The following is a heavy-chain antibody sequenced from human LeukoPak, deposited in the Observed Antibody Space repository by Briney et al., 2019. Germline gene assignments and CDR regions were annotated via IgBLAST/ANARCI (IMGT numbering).Heavy chain of an antibody. CDR1: GGTFSSYA. D-gene: IGHD4-17*01. CDR2: IIPIFGTA. Sequence: SSVKVSCKASGGTFSSYAISWVRQAPGQGLEWMGGIIPIFGTANYAQKFQGRATITADESTSTAYMELSSLRSEDTAVYYCARINYGDYYFDYWGQGTLVTVSS. V-gene: IGHV1-69*01. J-gene: IGHJ4*02. CDR3: ARINYGDYYFDY.